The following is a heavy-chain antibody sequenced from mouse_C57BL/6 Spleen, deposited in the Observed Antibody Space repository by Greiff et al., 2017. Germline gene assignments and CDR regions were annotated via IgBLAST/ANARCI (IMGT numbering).Heavy chain of an antibody. J-gene: IGHJ4*01. V-gene: IGHV2-9-1*01. D-gene: IGHD2-4*01. CDR2: IWTGGGT. CDR3: ARGDDYDVRYYAMDY. Sequence: VHLVESGPGLVAPSQSLSITCTVSGFSLTSYAISWVRQPPGKGLEWLGVIWTGGGTNYNSALKSRLSISKDNSKSQVFLKMNSLQTDDTARYYCARGDDYDVRYYAMDYWGQGTSVTVSS. CDR1: GFSLTSYA.